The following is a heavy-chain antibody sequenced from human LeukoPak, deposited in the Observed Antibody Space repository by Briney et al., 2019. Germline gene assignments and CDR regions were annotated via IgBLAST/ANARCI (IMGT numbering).Heavy chain of an antibody. CDR1: GFTLTDY. V-gene: IGHV1-8*02. D-gene: IGHD3-22*01. Sequence: ASVKVSCKASGFTLTDYIHWVRQDPRQGLQWMGWIKPNSGDTGYAQKFQGRVTMTRDTSISTAYMELSSLSSEDTAVYYCARGSDLGSGYPNYWGQGTLVTVSS. CDR3: ARGSDLGSGYPNY. J-gene: IGHJ4*02. CDR2: IKPNSGDT.